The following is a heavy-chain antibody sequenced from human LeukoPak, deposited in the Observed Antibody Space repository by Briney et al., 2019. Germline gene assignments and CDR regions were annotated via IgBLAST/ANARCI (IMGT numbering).Heavy chain of an antibody. CDR3: ARVGSSLTYYFDY. D-gene: IGHD6-13*01. Sequence: GGSLRLSCVVSGFTFSRYWMSWVRQAPGKGLEWVANIKEGGSENYYVDSVKGRFTISRDNAKNSLYLQMNSLRPEDTAVYYCARVGSSLTYYFDYWGQGTLVTVSS. CDR1: GFTFSRYW. J-gene: IGHJ4*02. CDR2: IKEGGSEN. V-gene: IGHV3-7*04.